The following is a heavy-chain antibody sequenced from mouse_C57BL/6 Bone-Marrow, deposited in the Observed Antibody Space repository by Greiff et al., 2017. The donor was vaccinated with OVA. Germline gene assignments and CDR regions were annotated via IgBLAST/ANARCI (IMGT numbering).Heavy chain of an antibody. Sequence: VKLQESDAELVKPGASVKISCKVSGYTFTDHTIHWMKQRPEQGLEWIGYIYPRDGSTKYNEKFKGKATLTADKSSSTAYMQLNSLTSEDSAVYFCASADGYYRYYAMDYWGQGTSVTVSS. D-gene: IGHD2-3*01. CDR1: GYTFTDHT. CDR2: IYPRDGST. V-gene: IGHV1-78*01. J-gene: IGHJ4*01. CDR3: ASADGYYRYYAMDY.